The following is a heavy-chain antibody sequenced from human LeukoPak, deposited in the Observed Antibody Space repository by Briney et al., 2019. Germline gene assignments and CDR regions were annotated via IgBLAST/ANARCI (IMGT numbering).Heavy chain of an antibody. J-gene: IGHJ4*02. CDR3: AKDSYYYDSSGYYFYYFDY. CDR2: IWFDGIRK. D-gene: IGHD3-22*01. V-gene: IGHV3-33*06. CDR1: GFTFSNYG. Sequence: GGSLRLSCAASGFTFSNYGMHWVRQVPGKGLEWVAAIWFDGIRKYYADSVKGRLTISRDNSKNTLYLQMNSLRAEDTAVYYCAKDSYYYDSSGYYFYYFDYWGQGTLVTVSS.